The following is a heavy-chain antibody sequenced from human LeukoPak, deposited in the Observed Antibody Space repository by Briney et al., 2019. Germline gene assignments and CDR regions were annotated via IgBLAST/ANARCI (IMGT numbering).Heavy chain of an antibody. CDR2: ISAYNGNT. Sequence: ASVKVSCKASGYTFTSYGISWVRQAPGQGLEWMGWISAYNGNTNYAQKLQGRVTMTTDTSTSTAYMELRSLRSDDTAVYYCARINSGYDYGFYYHYMDVWGKGTTVTVSS. CDR1: GYTFTSYG. CDR3: ARINSGYDYGFYYHYMDV. D-gene: IGHD5-12*01. J-gene: IGHJ6*03. V-gene: IGHV1-18*01.